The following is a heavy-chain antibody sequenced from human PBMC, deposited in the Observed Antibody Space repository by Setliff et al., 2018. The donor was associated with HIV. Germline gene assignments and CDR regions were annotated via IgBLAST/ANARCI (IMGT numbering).Heavy chain of an antibody. V-gene: IGHV3-15*01. D-gene: IGHD3-22*01. CDR2: IKSKTDGGTT. CDR1: GFTFSHAW. CDR3: AKLDYYDYSGSWARKVAIDF. Sequence: GGSLRLSCAASGFTFSHAWMTWVRQAPGKGLEWVGRIKSKTDGGTTDYAAPVKGRFTISRDDSKNTLYLQMNSLQAEDTALYYCAKLDYYDYSGSWARKVAIDFWGRGTMVTVSS. J-gene: IGHJ3*01.